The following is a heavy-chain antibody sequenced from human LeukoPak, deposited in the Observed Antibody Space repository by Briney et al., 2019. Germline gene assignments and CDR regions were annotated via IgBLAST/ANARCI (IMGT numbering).Heavy chain of an antibody. V-gene: IGHV3-74*01. CDR2: IQRDGTSP. CDR3: SRGHYGPDY. J-gene: IGHJ4*02. D-gene: IGHD3-16*01. CDR1: GXPYGSTS. Sequence: GGSLRLSCTASGXPYGSTSMHWVRQAPGKGLEWVSGIQRDGTSPTYADSVKGRFIISRDNAKGSVYLQMNILRAEDTAVYYCSRGHYGPDYWGQGTLVTVSS.